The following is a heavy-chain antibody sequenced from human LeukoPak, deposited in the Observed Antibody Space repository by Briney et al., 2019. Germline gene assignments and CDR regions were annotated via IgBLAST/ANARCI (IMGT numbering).Heavy chain of an antibody. CDR3: ARHSRSVDYGSGSYTWDY. J-gene: IGHJ4*02. V-gene: IGHV4-39*01. CDR2: IYYSGST. D-gene: IGHD3-10*01. CDR1: GGSISSSSYY. Sequence: SETLSLTCTVSGGSISSSSYYWGWIRQPPGRGLEGIGSIYYSGSTYYNPSLKSRVTISVDTSKNQLSLKLSSVTAADTAVYHCARHSRSVDYGSGSYTWDYWGQGTLITVSS.